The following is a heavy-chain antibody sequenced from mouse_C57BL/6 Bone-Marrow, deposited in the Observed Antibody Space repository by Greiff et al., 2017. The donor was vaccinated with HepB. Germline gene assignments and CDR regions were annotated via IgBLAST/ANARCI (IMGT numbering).Heavy chain of an antibody. Sequence: EVQLQQSGPELVKPGASVKISCKASGYTFTNYYMNWVKQSHGKSLEWIGDINPNNGGTSYNQKFKGKATLTVDKSSSTAYMELRSLTSEDSAVYYCASWGASDYWGQGTTLTVSS. CDR2: INPNNGGT. CDR1: GYTFTNYY. D-gene: IGHD4-1*01. CDR3: ASWGASDY. J-gene: IGHJ2*01. V-gene: IGHV1-26*01.